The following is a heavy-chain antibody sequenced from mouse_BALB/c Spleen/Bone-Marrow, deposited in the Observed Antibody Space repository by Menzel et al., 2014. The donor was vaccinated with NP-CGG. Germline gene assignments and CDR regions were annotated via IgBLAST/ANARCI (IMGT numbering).Heavy chain of an antibody. Sequence: EVKLMESGGGLVQPGGSLKLSCAASGFDFSSYWMSWVRQAPGKGLEWIGEINPDSNTINYTPSLKEKFIISRDNAKNTLYLQMSKVRSEDTALYYCARMGHYGWFAYWGQGTLVTVSA. CDR3: ARMGHYGWFAY. CDR2: INPDSNTI. CDR1: GFDFSSYW. V-gene: IGHV4-1*02. D-gene: IGHD1-1*01. J-gene: IGHJ3*01.